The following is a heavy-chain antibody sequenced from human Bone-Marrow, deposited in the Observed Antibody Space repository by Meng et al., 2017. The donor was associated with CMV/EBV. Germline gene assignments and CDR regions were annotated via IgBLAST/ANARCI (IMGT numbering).Heavy chain of an antibody. V-gene: IGHV3-30-3*01. Sequence: QVQLVESGGGVVQPGGSLRLSCAASGFTFSDYAMHWVRQDPGRGLDWVAVISYGGTDKYYADSVKGRFTISRDNSENMLFLQMNSLTADDTGVYYCARAGGQWLVQAYWGQGALVTVSS. CDR2: ISYGGTDK. CDR1: GFTFSDYA. J-gene: IGHJ4*02. D-gene: IGHD6-19*01. CDR3: ARAGGQWLVQAY.